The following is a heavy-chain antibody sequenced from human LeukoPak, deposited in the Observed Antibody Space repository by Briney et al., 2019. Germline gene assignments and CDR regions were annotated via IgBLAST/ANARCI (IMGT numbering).Heavy chain of an antibody. CDR1: GASVTSHS. CDR3: ARGGASSHWFGS. J-gene: IGHJ5*01. V-gene: IGHV4-59*02. Sequence: SETLSLTCSVSGASVTSHSWSWIRQPPGKQLESIGMIYNSVTTNYRPSPKSRVTISVDASKNQLSLKLSSVTAADTAVYYCARGGASSHWFGSWGQGTLVTVSS. D-gene: IGHD6-13*01. CDR2: IYNSVTT.